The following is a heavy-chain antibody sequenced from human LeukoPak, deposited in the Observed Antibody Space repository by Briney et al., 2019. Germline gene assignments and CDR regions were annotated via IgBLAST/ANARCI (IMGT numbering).Heavy chain of an antibody. Sequence: GGSLSPSCAASGFTLSSFSMNWVGKAPGKGLEWVSSISSSSSYIYYADSVRGRFTISRDNAKNSLYLQMNSLRAEDTAVYYCARVRELSYYYMDVWGKGTTVTVSS. V-gene: IGHV3-21*01. CDR1: GFTLSSFS. CDR2: ISSSSSYI. CDR3: ARVRELSYYYMDV. J-gene: IGHJ6*03. D-gene: IGHD1-26*01.